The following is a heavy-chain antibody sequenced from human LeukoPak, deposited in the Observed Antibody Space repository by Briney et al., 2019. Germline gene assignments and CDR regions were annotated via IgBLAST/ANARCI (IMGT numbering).Heavy chain of an antibody. Sequence: GASVKVSCKASGYTFTSYGISWVRQAPGQGLEWMGWISANNGNTNYAQKLQGRVTMTTDTSTSTAYMELRSLRSDDTAVYYCARLVGLLGASTDAFDIGGQETMVTVSS. D-gene: IGHD1-26*01. CDR1: GYTFTSYG. CDR3: ARLVGLLGASTDAFDI. V-gene: IGHV1-18*01. J-gene: IGHJ3*02. CDR2: ISANNGNT.